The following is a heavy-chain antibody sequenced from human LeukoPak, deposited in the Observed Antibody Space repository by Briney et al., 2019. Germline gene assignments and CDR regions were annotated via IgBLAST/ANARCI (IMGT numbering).Heavy chain of an antibody. CDR1: GGSVSSGSYY. Sequence: SETLSLTCTVSGGSVSSGSYYWSWIRQPPGKGLEWVGYIYYRGSTNYNPSLKSRVTISVDTSKNQFSLKVSSVTAADTAVYYCARLNSYFYGMDVWGQGTTVTVSS. J-gene: IGHJ6*02. CDR2: IYYRGST. CDR3: ARLNSYFYGMDV. V-gene: IGHV4-61*01.